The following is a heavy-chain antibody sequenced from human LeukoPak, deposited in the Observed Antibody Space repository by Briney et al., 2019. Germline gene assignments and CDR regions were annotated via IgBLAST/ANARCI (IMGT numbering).Heavy chain of an antibody. Sequence: GGSLRLSCAASGFTFDSYGMNWVRQAPGRGLEWVSGISGSDGRTYYADSVKGRFTISRDKSKNTVFLQMSSLRGDDTAVYYCAKRLWAAPGVGDPFDYWGQGTLATVSS. CDR1: GFTFDSYG. J-gene: IGHJ4*02. D-gene: IGHD2-21*01. CDR3: AKRLWAAPGVGDPFDY. CDR2: ISGSDGRT. V-gene: IGHV3-23*01.